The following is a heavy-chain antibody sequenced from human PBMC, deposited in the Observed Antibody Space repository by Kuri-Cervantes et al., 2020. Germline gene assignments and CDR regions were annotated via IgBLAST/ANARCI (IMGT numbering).Heavy chain of an antibody. CDR3: ARGARSFDY. Sequence: LSLTCAASGFTFSSYWMSWVRQAPGKGLEWVANIKQDGSEKYYVDSVKGRFTISRDNAKNSPYLQMNSLRAEDTAVYYCARGARSFDYRGQGTLVTVSS. CDR2: IKQDGSEK. CDR1: GFTFSSYW. V-gene: IGHV3-7*01. J-gene: IGHJ4*02.